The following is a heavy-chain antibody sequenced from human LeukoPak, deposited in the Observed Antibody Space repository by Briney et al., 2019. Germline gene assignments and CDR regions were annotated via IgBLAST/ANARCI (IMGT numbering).Heavy chain of an antibody. D-gene: IGHD6-19*01. CDR3: ARDQWLDY. J-gene: IGHJ4*02. CDR2: IGSSGNTI. Sequence: GGSLRLSCAASGFTFSGYITNWVRQAPGKGLEWVSFIGSSGNTIYYADSVKGRFTVSRDNAKNSLYLQMNSLRAEDTAVYYCARDQWLDYWGQGTLVTVSS. CDR1: GFTFSGYI. V-gene: IGHV3-48*01.